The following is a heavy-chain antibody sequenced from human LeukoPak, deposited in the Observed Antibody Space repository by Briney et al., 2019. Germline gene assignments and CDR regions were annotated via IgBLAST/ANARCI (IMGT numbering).Heavy chain of an antibody. CDR3: ARDRGPRTGFMVREAYDY. J-gene: IGHJ4*02. CDR1: GFTLSDCW. V-gene: IGHV3-74*01. D-gene: IGHD3-10*01. CDR2: INTDGSIT. Sequence: GGSLRLSCAASGFTLSDCWIHWVRQARGKGLVWVSRINTDGSITNYADAVKGRFSISRDNAKNTLYLQMSSLRAEDTAVYYCARDRGPRTGFMVREAYDYWGQGTLVTVSS.